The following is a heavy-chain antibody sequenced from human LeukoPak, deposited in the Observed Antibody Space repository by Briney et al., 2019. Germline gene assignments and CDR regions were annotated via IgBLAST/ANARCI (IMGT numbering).Heavy chain of an antibody. Sequence: SETLSLTCMVSGGSVTSSNYYWGWIRQPPGKGLEWIGTIYYSGSTYYNPSLKSRVTMSVDTSKKQFSLRLSSVTAADTAVYYCASAVGNWFDPWGQETLVTVSS. J-gene: IGHJ5*02. CDR2: IYYSGST. D-gene: IGHD2-15*01. V-gene: IGHV4-39*07. CDR3: ASAVGNWFDP. CDR1: GGSVTSSNYY.